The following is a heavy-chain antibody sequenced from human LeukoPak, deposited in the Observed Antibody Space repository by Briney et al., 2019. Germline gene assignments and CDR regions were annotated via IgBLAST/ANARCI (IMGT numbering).Heavy chain of an antibody. CDR1: GFTFSSYA. V-gene: IGHV3-30*04. J-gene: IGHJ1*01. CDR2: ISYDGSNK. Sequence: GGSLRLSCAASGFTFSSYAMHWVRQAPGKGLEWVAVISYDGSNKYYADSVKGRFTISRDNSKNTLYLQINSLRAGDTAVYYCAKGSYDDSIWGQGTLVTVSS. CDR3: AKGSYDDSI. D-gene: IGHD5-18*01.